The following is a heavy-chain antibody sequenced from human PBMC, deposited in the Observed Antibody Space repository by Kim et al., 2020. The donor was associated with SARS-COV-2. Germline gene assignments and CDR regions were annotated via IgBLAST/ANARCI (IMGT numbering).Heavy chain of an antibody. J-gene: IGHJ3*02. Sequence: STSLKTRLTISKETSKNQVVLTMTNMDPVDTATYYCARILGRYNWNAFDIWGQGTMVTVSS. D-gene: IGHD1-20*01. CDR3: ARILGRYNWNAFDI. V-gene: IGHV2-70*01.